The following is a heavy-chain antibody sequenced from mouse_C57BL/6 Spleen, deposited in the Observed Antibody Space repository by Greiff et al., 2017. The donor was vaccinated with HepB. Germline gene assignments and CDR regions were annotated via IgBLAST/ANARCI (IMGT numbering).Heavy chain of an antibody. CDR1: GFTFSSYA. Sequence: EVKLMESGGGLVKPGGSLKLSCAASGFTFSSYAMSWVRQTPEKRLEWVATISDGGSYTYYPDNVKGRFTISRDNAKNNLYLQMSHLKSEDTAIYYCARYLHYYGSSPFAYWGQGTLVTVSA. J-gene: IGHJ3*01. D-gene: IGHD1-1*01. CDR2: ISDGGSYT. V-gene: IGHV5-4*03. CDR3: ARYLHYYGSSPFAY.